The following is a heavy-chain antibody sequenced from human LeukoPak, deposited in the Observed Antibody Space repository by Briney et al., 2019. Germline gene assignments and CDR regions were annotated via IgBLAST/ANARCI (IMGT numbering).Heavy chain of an antibody. CDR2: ISWNSGSI. J-gene: IGHJ4*02. V-gene: IGHV3-9*01. CDR1: GFTFDDYA. Sequence: PGGSLRLSCAASGFTFDDYAMHWVRQAPGKGLEWVSGISWNSGSIGYADSVKGRFTISRDNAKNSLYLQMNSLRAEDTALYYCAKVSSGYDSEFDYWGQGTLVTVSS. D-gene: IGHD5-12*01. CDR3: AKVSSGYDSEFDY.